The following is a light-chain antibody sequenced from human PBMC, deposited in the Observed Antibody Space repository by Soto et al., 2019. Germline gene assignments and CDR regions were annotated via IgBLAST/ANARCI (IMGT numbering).Light chain of an antibody. CDR3: SSYTSSSIYV. CDR1: SSDVGGYNY. Sequence: QSVLTQPASVSGSPGQSITISCTGTSSDVGGYNYVSWYQQHPGKAPKLMIYDVSNRPSGVSNRFSGSKSGTTASLTISGLQAEDEADYYCSSYTSSSIYVFGTWTKLTVL. CDR2: DVS. J-gene: IGLJ1*01. V-gene: IGLV2-14*01.